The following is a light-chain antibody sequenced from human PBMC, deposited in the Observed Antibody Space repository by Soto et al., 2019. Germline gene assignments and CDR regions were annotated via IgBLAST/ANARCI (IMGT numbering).Light chain of an antibody. CDR2: DNN. CDR1: SSNIGNNF. Sequence: QSVLTQPPSVSAAPGQKVTISCSGSSSNIGNNFVSWSQQFPGTAPKLLIYDNNKRASGIPDRFSGSKSGTSATLGITGLQTGDEADYHCGTWDSSLSAVVFGGGTKLTVL. J-gene: IGLJ2*01. V-gene: IGLV1-51*01. CDR3: GTWDSSLSAVV.